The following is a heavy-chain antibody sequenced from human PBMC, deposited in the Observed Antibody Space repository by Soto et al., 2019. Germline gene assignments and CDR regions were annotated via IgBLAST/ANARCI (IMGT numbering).Heavy chain of an antibody. D-gene: IGHD4-17*01. Sequence: GASVKVSCKASGGTFSSYAISWVRQAPGQGLEWMGGIIPIFGTANYAQKFQGRVTITADESTSTAYMELSSLRSEDTAVYYCARASXVTTSGLYYYYYYGMDVWGQGTTVTVSS. CDR1: GGTFSSYA. CDR2: IIPIFGTA. V-gene: IGHV1-69*13. J-gene: IGHJ6*02. CDR3: ARASXVTTSGLYYYYYYGMDV.